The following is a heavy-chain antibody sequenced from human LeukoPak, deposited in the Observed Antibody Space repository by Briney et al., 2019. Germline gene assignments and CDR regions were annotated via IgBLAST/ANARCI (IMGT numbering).Heavy chain of an antibody. V-gene: IGHV3-66*01. Sequence: PGGSLRLSCAASGFTVSSNDMTWVRQTPGKGLEWVSIIYSGGNTYYADSVKGRFTISRDNSKNTLYLQMNSLRAEDTAVFYCARDRPGDGYFDYWGRGTLVTVSS. J-gene: IGHJ4*02. CDR2: IYSGGNT. CDR3: ARDRPGDGYFDY. CDR1: GFTVSSND. D-gene: IGHD3-10*01.